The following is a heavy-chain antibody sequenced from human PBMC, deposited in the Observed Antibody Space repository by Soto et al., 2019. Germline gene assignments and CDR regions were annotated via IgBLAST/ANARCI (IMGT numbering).Heavy chain of an antibody. CDR3: AREGYSSSWSLRNYYYYGMDV. Sequence: GGSLRLSCAASGFTFSMYWMHWVRQAPGKGLVWVSRINNDGSSTIYADSVKGRFTISRDNSKNTLYLQMNSLRAEDTAVYYCAREGYSSSWSLRNYYYYGMDVWGQGTTVTVSS. CDR1: GFTFSMYW. D-gene: IGHD6-13*01. CDR2: INNDGSST. J-gene: IGHJ6*02. V-gene: IGHV3-74*01.